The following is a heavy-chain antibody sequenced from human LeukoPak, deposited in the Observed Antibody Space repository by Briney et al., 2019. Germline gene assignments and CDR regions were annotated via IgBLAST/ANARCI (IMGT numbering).Heavy chain of an antibody. CDR2: IRSKFYGGTI. D-gene: IGHD3-10*01. J-gene: IGHJ4*02. Sequence: GGSLRLSCTDSRLNIGHYAMNWVRQTPEKGLEWVAFIRSKFYGGTIEYAVSVKGRFTISRDDSKGIAYLQMTSLKTEDTAVYYCTGGASYDGSTADYWGQGTLVTVSS. V-gene: IGHV3-49*04. CDR1: RLNIGHYA. CDR3: TGGASYDGSTADY.